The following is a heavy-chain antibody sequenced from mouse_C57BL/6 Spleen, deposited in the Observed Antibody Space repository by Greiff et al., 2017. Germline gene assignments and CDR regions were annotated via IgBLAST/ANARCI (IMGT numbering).Heavy chain of an antibody. CDR1: GYPFTSYW. Sequence: QVQLQQPGPELVQPGASVKLSCKASGYPFTSYWMHWVKQRPGPGLEWIGNLNPSNGGTNYNEKFKSKATLTVDKHSSTAYKQLSGRTSEDSAVYECARRDRTRDYAMEDWGQGTSVTVSS. CDR2: LNPSNGGT. CDR3: ARRDRTRDYAMED. J-gene: IGHJ4*01. V-gene: IGHV1-53*01.